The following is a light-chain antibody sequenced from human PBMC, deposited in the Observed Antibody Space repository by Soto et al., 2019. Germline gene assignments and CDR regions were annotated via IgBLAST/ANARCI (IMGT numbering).Light chain of an antibody. V-gene: IGLV1-47*01. Sequence: QPVLTQPPSASGTPGQRVTISCSGYNSNIGSNYVYWYQQFPATAPKLLIYRDNQRPSGVPDRFSGSKSGISASLAISGLRSEDEAEYYCAAWDDRLRGWVFGGGTKLTVL. J-gene: IGLJ3*02. CDR2: RDN. CDR3: AAWDDRLRGWV. CDR1: NSNIGSNY.